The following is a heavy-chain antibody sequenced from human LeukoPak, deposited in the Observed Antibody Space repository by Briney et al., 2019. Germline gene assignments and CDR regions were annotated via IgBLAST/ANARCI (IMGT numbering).Heavy chain of an antibody. Sequence: GRSLRLSCAASGFTFSSYAMHWVRQAPGKGLEWVSAISGSGGSTYYADSVKGRFTISRDNSKNTLYLQMNSLRAEDTAVYYCAKAHRGNYSPFDYWGQGTLVTVSS. CDR3: AKAHRGNYSPFDY. D-gene: IGHD1-26*01. CDR2: ISGSGGST. J-gene: IGHJ4*02. CDR1: GFTFSSYA. V-gene: IGHV3-23*01.